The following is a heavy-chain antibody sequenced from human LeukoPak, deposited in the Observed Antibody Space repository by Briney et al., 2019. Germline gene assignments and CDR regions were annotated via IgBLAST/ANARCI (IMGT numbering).Heavy chain of an antibody. CDR3: ARGVPDIVVVPAAIEVFDY. CDR1: GGSFSGYY. CDR2: INHSGST. V-gene: IGHV4-34*01. Sequence: SETLSLTCAVYGGSFSGYYWSWIRQPPGKGREWGGEINHSGSTNYNPSLKSRVTISVDTSKNQFSLKLSSVTAADTAVYYCARGVPDIVVVPAAIEVFDYWGQGTLVTVSS. D-gene: IGHD2-2*01. J-gene: IGHJ4*02.